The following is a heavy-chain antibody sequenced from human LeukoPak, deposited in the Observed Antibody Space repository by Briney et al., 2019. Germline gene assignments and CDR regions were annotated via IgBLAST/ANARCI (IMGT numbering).Heavy chain of an antibody. Sequence: SETLSLTCAVYGGSFSGYYWSWIRQPPGKGLEWIGEINHSGSTNYNPSLKSRVTISVDTSKNQFSLKLSSVTAADTAMYYCARETYKYGSGNYFDYWGQGTLVTVSS. V-gene: IGHV4-34*01. D-gene: IGHD3-10*01. CDR1: GGSFSGYY. CDR2: INHSGST. CDR3: ARETYKYGSGNYFDY. J-gene: IGHJ4*02.